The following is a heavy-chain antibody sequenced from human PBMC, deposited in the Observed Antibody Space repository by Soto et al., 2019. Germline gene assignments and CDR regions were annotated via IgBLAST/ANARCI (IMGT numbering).Heavy chain of an antibody. CDR3: AKSTGATWTTDHFDC. CDR1: GFTFSSYS. D-gene: IGHD4-17*01. J-gene: IGHJ4*02. Sequence: EVQLLESGRSLVQPGGSLKLSCAASGFTFSSYSMSWVRQAPGTGLEWVSGISGRVGFTSNADSVKGRLTISRDNSRNAHYLQKNSLRAEDTAIYFCAKSTGATWTTDHFDCCSQGTLVTVSS. CDR2: ISGRVGFT. V-gene: IGHV3-23*01.